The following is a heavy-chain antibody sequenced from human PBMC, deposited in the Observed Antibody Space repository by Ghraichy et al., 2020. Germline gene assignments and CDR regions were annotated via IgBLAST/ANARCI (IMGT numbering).Heavy chain of an antibody. V-gene: IGHV1-2*04. Sequence: ASVKVSCKASGYTFTGFYMHWVRQAPGQGLEWMGRINPNSGDTNYAQKFQGWVSMTRDTTTSTVYMELGRLTSDDTAVYFCVRDCSGGSCYTEDFAYWGQGTLVTVSS. CDR3: VRDCSGGSCYTEDFAY. J-gene: IGHJ4*02. CDR1: GYTFTGFY. D-gene: IGHD2-15*01. CDR2: INPNSGDT.